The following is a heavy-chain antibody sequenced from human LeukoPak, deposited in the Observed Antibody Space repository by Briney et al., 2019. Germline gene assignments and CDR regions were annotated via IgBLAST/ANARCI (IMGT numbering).Heavy chain of an antibody. Sequence: PGRSLRLSCAASGFTFSSYGMHWVRQAPGKGLEWVAVIWYDGSNKYYADSVKGRFTISRDNSKNTLYLQMNSLRAEDTAVYYCAGTYCGGDCYYYYYYGMDVWGQGTTVTVSS. J-gene: IGHJ6*02. D-gene: IGHD2-21*02. V-gene: IGHV3-33*01. CDR2: IWYDGSNK. CDR1: GFTFSSYG. CDR3: AGTYCGGDCYYYYYYGMDV.